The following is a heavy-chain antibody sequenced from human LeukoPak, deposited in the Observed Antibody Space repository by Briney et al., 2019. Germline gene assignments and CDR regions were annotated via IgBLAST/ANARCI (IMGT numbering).Heavy chain of an antibody. J-gene: IGHJ5*02. V-gene: IGHV4-31*03. CDR1: GGSISSGGYY. CDR3: ARTLAVTGTFPSDP. D-gene: IGHD6-19*01. Sequence: PSETLSLTCTVSGGSISSGGYYWSWIRQHPGKGLEWIGYIYYSGSTYYNPSLKSRVSISVDTSKNQFSLKLSSVTAADTAIYYCARTLAVTGTFPSDPWGQGTLVTVSS. CDR2: IYYSGST.